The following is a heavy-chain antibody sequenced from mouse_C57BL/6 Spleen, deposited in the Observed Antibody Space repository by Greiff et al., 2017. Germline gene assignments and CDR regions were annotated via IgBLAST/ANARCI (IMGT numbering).Heavy chain of an antibody. CDR2: INPSSGYT. Sequence: QVHVKQPGAELARPGASVKMSCKASGYTFTSYTMHWVKQRPGQGLEWIGYINPSSGYTKYNQKFKDKATLTADKSSSTAYMQLSSLTSEASAVYYCARYYSNYGDYWGQGTTLTVSS. CDR3: ARYYSNYGDY. J-gene: IGHJ2*01. CDR1: GYTFTSYT. V-gene: IGHV1-4*01. D-gene: IGHD2-5*01.